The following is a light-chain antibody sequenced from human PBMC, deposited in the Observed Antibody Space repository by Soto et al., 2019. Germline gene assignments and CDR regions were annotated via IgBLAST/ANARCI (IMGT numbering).Light chain of an antibody. J-gene: IGKJ1*01. CDR3: QQANSVPRT. CDR1: QAISTW. CDR2: AAS. V-gene: IGKV1D-12*01. Sequence: DIQMTQSPSSVSASVGDRVTITCRASQAISTWLAWYQQKPGKAPKLLIYAASNLQTGVPSRFSGSGSGTDFTLTISSLQPEDFATDYCQQANSVPRTFGQGTKVEIK.